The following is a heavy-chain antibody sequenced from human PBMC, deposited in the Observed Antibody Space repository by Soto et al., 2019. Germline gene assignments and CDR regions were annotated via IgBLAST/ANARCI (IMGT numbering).Heavy chain of an antibody. V-gene: IGHV1-18*01. CDR1: GYTFTSYG. D-gene: IGHD2-8*01. CDR2: ISAYNGNT. Sequence: GASVKVSCKASGYTFTSYGISWVRQAPGQGLEWMGWISAYNGNTNYAQKLQGRVNMATDTSTSTAYMEMRSLRSDDTAVYYCARDFNRQDIVLMVYDNYYYGMDVWGQGTTVTVSS. J-gene: IGHJ6*02. CDR3: ARDFNRQDIVLMVYDNYYYGMDV.